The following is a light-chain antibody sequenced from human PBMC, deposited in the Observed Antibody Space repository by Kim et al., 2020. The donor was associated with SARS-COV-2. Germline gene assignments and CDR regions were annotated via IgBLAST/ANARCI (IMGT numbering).Light chain of an antibody. J-gene: IGKJ2*01. V-gene: IGKV3-15*01. CDR1: QSVNSN. CDR2: GAS. Sequence: VSPGESVTLSCTARQSVNSNLAWYQQKRGQSPTLLIFGASTRATGVPARFSGRGFGTEFSFTISSLQSEDFAIYFCQQYENWPPYTFGQGTKLEI. CDR3: QQYENWPPYT.